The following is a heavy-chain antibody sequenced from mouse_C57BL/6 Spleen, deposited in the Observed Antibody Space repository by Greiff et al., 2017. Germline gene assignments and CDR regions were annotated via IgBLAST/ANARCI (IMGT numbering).Heavy chain of an antibody. V-gene: IGHV1-54*01. CDR1: GYAFTNYL. J-gene: IGHJ2*01. CDR2: INPGSGGT. D-gene: IGHD3-1*01. Sequence: QVQLQQSGAELVRPGTSVKVSCKASGYAFTNYLIEWVKQRPGQGLEWIGVINPGSGGTNYNEKFKGKATLTADKSSSTAYMQLSSLTSEDSAVYFCARGGYVVYFDYWGQGTTLTVSS. CDR3: ARGGYVVYFDY.